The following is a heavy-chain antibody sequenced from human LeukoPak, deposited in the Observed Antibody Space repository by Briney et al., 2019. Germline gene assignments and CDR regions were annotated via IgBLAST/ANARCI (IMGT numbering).Heavy chain of an antibody. J-gene: IGHJ4*02. V-gene: IGHV3-53*01. CDR2: IYTGGST. CDR3: ARVRSDSSGWYEFDY. D-gene: IGHD6-19*01. CDR1: GFSVSSNY. Sequence: GGSLRLSCAASGFSVSSNYMGWVRHVSGKGLEWVSVIYTGGSTYYADSVKGRFTISRDDSMNTLFLQMSSLRAEDTAVYYCARVRSDSSGWYEFDYWGQGTLVTVSS.